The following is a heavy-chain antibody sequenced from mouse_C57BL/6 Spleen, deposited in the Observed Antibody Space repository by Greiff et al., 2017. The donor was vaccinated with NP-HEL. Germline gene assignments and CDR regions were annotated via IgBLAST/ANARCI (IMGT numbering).Heavy chain of an antibody. CDR1: GYAFTNYL. Sequence: QVQLQQSGAELVRPGTSVKVSCKASGYAFTNYLIEWVKQRPGQGLEWIGVINPGSGGTNYNEKFKGKATLTADKSYSTAYMQLRSLTSEDSAVYICARASYYYGSGGAYWGQGTLVTVSA. CDR3: ARASYYYGSGGAY. J-gene: IGHJ3*01. CDR2: INPGSGGT. V-gene: IGHV1-54*01. D-gene: IGHD1-1*01.